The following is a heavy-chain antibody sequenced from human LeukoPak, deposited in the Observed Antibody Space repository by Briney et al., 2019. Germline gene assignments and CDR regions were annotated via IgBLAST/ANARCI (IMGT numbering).Heavy chain of an antibody. CDR1: VGSFIGYF. D-gene: IGHD3-10*01. CDR3: ARTGGSGSKFDY. CDR2: INHSGRT. V-gene: IGHV4-34*01. J-gene: IGHJ4*02. Sequence: SEALSLTRVDYVGSFIGYFWRGLPQPPGRGLEWSGGINHSGRTTYNPPLKSRVTISVDTSKNQFSLKLSSVTAADTAVYYCARTGGSGSKFDYWGQGTLVTVSS.